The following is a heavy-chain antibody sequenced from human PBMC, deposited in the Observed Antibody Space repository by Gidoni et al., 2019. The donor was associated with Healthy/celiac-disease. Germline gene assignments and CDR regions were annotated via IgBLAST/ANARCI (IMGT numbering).Heavy chain of an antibody. CDR1: GFTVSSDY. CDR3: ARSAGYFDWLGYGMDV. J-gene: IGHJ6*02. CDR2: IYSGGST. V-gene: IGHV3-53*04. Sequence: EVPLVASGGGLVQPGGSLRLSCAASGFTVSSDYMSWVRQSPGKGLEWVSVIYSGGSTYYADSVKGRFTISRHNSKNTLYLQMNSLRAEDTAVYYCARSAGYFDWLGYGMDVWGQGTTVTVSS. D-gene: IGHD3-9*01.